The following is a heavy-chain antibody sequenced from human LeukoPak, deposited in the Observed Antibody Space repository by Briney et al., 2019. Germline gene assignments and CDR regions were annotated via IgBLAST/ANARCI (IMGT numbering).Heavy chain of an antibody. Sequence: AXVKVSCXASGYSFTVYYIHWVRQAPGQGLEWMGRINPNTGVTDYAQKFQGRVTVTRETAIGKVSMDVRVRCDDKDGEYGWRGSRGGGYEAFDFWGQGPQVTVSS. CDR3: WRGSRGGGYEAFDF. V-gene: IGHV1-2*05. J-gene: IGHJ4*02. D-gene: IGHD5-12*01. CDR2: INPNTGVT. CDR1: GYSFTVYY.